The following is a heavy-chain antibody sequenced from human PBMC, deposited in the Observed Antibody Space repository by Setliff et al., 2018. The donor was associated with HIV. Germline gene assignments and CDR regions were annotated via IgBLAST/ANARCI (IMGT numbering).Heavy chain of an antibody. CDR3: ARARYLTGADFAF. Sequence: KTSETLSLTCTVSGDSISSSSYYWAWIRQPPGNGLEWVGSIFYSGSSYYNPSLKGRATISVDTSKNQFSLNLKSVTAADSAVYYCARARYLTGADFAFWGPGTPVTVS. J-gene: IGHJ4*02. CDR1: GDSISSSSYY. V-gene: IGHV4-39*07. D-gene: IGHD7-27*01. CDR2: IFYSGSS.